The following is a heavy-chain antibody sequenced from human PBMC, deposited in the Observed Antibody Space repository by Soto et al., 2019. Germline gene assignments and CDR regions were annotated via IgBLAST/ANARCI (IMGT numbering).Heavy chain of an antibody. CDR1: GYTFTSYD. CDR2: MNPNSGNT. V-gene: IGHV1-8*01. D-gene: IGHD3-3*01. Sequence: VASVKLSCKASGYTFTSYDINWVRQATGQGLEWMGWMNPNSGNTGYAQKFQGRVTMTRNTSISTAYMELSSLRSEDTAVYYCARGLRITIFGVVPYWGQGTLVNVS. CDR3: ARGLRITIFGVVPY. J-gene: IGHJ4*02.